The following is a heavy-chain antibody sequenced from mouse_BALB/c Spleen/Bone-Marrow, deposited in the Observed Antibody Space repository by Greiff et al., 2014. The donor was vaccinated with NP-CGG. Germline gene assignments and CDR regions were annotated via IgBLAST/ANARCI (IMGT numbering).Heavy chain of an antibody. Sequence: LVASCGGFVPPGGSLRLSCAPSLFPFPASSLRFFRPPPFPALSFLCFLRNKANGYTAEYSASVKGRFTISRDNSQSILYLQMSTLRAEDSATYYCARDRVITVYWYFDVWGAGTTVTVSS. J-gene: IGHJ1*01. CDR3: ARDRVITVYWYFDV. CDR2: LRNKANGYTA. CDR1: LFPFPASS. V-gene: IGHV7-3*02. D-gene: IGHD2-4*01.